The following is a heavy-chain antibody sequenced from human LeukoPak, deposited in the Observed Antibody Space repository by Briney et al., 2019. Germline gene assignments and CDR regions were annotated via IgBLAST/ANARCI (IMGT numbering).Heavy chain of an antibody. Sequence: GGSLRLSCAASGFTFDGYAMHWVRQAPGKGLEWVSLISGDGGSTYYADSVKGRFTISRDNSKNSLYLQMNSLRTEDTALYYCAKAGHHDYGDLGNWFDPWGQGTLVTVSS. CDR1: GFTFDGYA. CDR2: ISGDGGST. D-gene: IGHD4-17*01. CDR3: AKAGHHDYGDLGNWFDP. V-gene: IGHV3-43*02. J-gene: IGHJ5*02.